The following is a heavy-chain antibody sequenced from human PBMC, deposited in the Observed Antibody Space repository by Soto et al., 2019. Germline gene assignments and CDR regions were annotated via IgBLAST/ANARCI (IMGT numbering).Heavy chain of an antibody. J-gene: IGHJ6*02. V-gene: IGHV3-23*01. CDR1: GFTFSSYA. D-gene: IGHD3-9*01. CDR2: ISGSGGST. Sequence: EVQLLESGGGLVQPGGSLRLSCAASGFTFSSYAMSWVRQAPGKGLEWVSAISGSGGSTYYADSVKGRFTISRDNSKNTLYLQMNSLRAEDTAVYYCAKDKRYPRPVYYYYGMDVWGQVTTVTVSS. CDR3: AKDKRYPRPVYYYYGMDV.